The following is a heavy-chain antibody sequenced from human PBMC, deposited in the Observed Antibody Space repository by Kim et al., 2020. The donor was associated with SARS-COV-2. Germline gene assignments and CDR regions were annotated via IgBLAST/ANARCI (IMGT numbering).Heavy chain of an antibody. D-gene: IGHD2-2*01. CDR2: INHSGST. J-gene: IGHJ5*02. Sequence: SETLSLTCAVYGGSFSGYYWSWIRQPPGKGLEWIGEINHSGSTNYNPSLKSRVTISVDTSKNQFSLKLSSVTAADTAVYYCARAPDWGDIVVVPAAEPPFDPWGQGTLVTVSS. V-gene: IGHV4-34*01. CDR3: ARAPDWGDIVVVPAAEPPFDP. CDR1: GGSFSGYY.